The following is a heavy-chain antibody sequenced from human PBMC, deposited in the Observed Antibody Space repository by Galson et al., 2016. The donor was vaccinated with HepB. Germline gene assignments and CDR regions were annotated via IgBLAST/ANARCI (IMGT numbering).Heavy chain of an antibody. CDR3: AHCRLSILHGGFDV. Sequence: PALVKPTQTLTLTCTFSGFSLKTSGETVGWIRQAPGKGLEWLALIHWHDDKRYSPSLKGRLTITKDTSKNQVVLTMTNMDPLDTATYYCAHCRLSILHGGFDVWGPGTVVTVSS. J-gene: IGHJ3*01. V-gene: IGHV2-5*01. CDR2: IHWHDDK. D-gene: IGHD2-15*01. CDR1: GFSLKTSGET.